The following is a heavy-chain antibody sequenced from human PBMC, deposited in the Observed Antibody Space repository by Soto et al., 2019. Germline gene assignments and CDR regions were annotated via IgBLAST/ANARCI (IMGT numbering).Heavy chain of an antibody. CDR1: GFTFSSYS. D-gene: IGHD3-3*01. J-gene: IGHJ6*02. CDR2: ISSSSSYI. Sequence: GGSLRLSCAASGFTFSSYSMNWVRQAPGKGLEWVSSISSSSSYIYYADSVKGRFTISRDNAKNSLYLQMSSLRAEDTAVYYCARDLSFWSGSGMDVWGQGTTVTVSS. V-gene: IGHV3-21*01. CDR3: ARDLSFWSGSGMDV.